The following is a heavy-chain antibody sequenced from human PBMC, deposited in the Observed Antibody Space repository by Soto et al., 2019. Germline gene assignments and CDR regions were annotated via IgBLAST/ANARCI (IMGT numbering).Heavy chain of an antibody. D-gene: IGHD3-22*01. J-gene: IGHJ4*02. CDR2: IYYSGST. CDR1: GGSVSSGSYY. CDR3: ETTYDSSGVYFDY. Sequence: PSETLSLTCTVSGGSVSSGSYYWSWIRQPPGKGLEWIGYIYYSGSTNYNPSLKSRVTISVDTSKNQFSLKLSSVTAADTAVYYCETTYDSSGVYFDYWGQGTLVTVSS. V-gene: IGHV4-61*01.